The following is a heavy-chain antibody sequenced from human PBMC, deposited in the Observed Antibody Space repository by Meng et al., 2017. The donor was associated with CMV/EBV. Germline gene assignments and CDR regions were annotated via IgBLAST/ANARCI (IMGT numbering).Heavy chain of an antibody. D-gene: IGHD3/OR15-3a*01. Sequence: HVQQHESGLGLVQPSQNLSLTFTASGGSISSGDYYWSWIRQPPGKGLEWIGYIYYSGSTYYNPSLKSRVTISVDTSKNQFSLKLXSXXXAXXXVYYCAREEIGLDPWGQGTLVTVSS. CDR2: IYYSGST. CDR3: AREEIGLDP. V-gene: IGHV4-30-4*08. CDR1: GGSISSGDYY. J-gene: IGHJ5*02.